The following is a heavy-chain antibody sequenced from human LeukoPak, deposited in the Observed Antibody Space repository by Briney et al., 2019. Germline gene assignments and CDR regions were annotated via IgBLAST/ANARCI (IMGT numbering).Heavy chain of an antibody. Sequence: ASVTVSCKASGYTFTGYYMHWVRQAPGQGLEWMGWINPNSGGTNYAQKLQGRVTITRDTSISTAYMELSRLRSDDTAVYYGAPSRAYSYEPFDYWGQGTLVTVSS. V-gene: IGHV1-2*02. J-gene: IGHJ4*02. D-gene: IGHD5-18*01. CDR1: GYTFTGYY. CDR3: APSRAYSYEPFDY. CDR2: INPNSGGT.